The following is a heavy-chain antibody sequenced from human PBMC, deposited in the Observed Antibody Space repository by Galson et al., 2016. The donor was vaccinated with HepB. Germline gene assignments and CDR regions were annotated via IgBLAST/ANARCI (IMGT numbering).Heavy chain of an antibody. D-gene: IGHD3-10*01. CDR2: ISSSSSYT. Sequence: SLRLSCAASGFTFSDYYMSWIRQAPGKGLEWVSYISSSSSYTNYADSVEGRFTISRDNAKNSLYLQMNSLRAEDTAVYYCARGAVRGVIMPHYGMDVWGQGTTVTVSS. J-gene: IGHJ6*02. CDR1: GFTFSDYY. CDR3: ARGAVRGVIMPHYGMDV. V-gene: IGHV3-11*06.